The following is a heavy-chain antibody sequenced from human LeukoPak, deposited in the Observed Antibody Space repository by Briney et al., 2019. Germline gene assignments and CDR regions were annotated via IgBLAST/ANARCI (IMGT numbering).Heavy chain of an antibody. CDR2: ISGSGGST. J-gene: IGHJ4*02. CDR1: GFTVSSYA. V-gene: IGHV3-23*01. D-gene: IGHD5-24*01. CDR3: ASICDY. Sequence: GGSLRLSCAASGFTVSSYAMSWVRQPPGKGLGWVSAISGSGGSTYYADSVKGRFTISRDNPKNTLYLQMNSLRAEDTAVYYCASICDYWGQGTLVTVSS.